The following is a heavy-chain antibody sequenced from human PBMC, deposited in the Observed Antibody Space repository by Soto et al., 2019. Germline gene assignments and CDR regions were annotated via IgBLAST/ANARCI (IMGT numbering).Heavy chain of an antibody. CDR1: GGSISSYY. V-gene: IGHV4-59*01. D-gene: IGHD3-10*01. Sequence: SETLSLTCTVSGGSISSYYWSWIRQPPGKGLEWIGSIYKSRSTSYNPSLENRLTISVETSKNQFSLKLTSVTPVDTAIYYCVRDRGEWGQGMDVWGPGTTVTVSS. J-gene: IGHJ6*02. CDR2: IYKSRST. CDR3: VRDRGEWGQGMDV.